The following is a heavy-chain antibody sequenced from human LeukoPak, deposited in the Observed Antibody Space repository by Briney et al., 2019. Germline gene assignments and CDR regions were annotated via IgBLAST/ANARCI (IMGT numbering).Heavy chain of an antibody. Sequence: NPSETLSLTCTVSGGSISSYYWSWIRQPPGKGVEWIGDIYHSGITNYNPSLKSRVTMSLDTSKNQFSLRLTSVTAADTAVYYCARGFDSKSTYFDYWGQGTLVTVSS. CDR2: IYHSGIT. V-gene: IGHV4-59*01. CDR3: ARGFDSKSTYFDY. J-gene: IGHJ4*02. CDR1: GGSISSYY. D-gene: IGHD5-12*01.